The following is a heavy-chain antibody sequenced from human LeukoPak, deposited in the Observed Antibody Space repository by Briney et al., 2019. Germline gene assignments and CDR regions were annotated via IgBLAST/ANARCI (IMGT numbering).Heavy chain of an antibody. Sequence: GGSLRLSCADSGFTFNKYNMNWVRQAPGKGLEWVSSISTSSSYIYYADSVKGRFTISRDNAKNSLYLQMNSLIAEDTAVYYCAELGITMIGGVWGKGTTVTVSS. CDR2: ISTSSSYI. V-gene: IGHV3-21*01. J-gene: IGHJ6*04. CDR3: AELGITMIGGV. D-gene: IGHD3-10*02. CDR1: GFTFNKYN.